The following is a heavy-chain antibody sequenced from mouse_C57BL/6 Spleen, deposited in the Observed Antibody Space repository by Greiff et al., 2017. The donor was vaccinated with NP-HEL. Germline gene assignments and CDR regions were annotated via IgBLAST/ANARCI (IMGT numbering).Heavy chain of an antibody. CDR1: GYTFTSYW. CDR2: IYPGSGST. Sequence: QVQLQQPGAELVKPGASVKMSCKASGYTFTSYWITWVKQRPGQGLEWIGDIYPGSGSTNYNEKFKSKATLTVDTSSSTAYMQLSSLTSEDSAVYYCAREGPYDYDENFAYWGQGTLVTVSA. D-gene: IGHD2-4*01. V-gene: IGHV1-55*01. CDR3: AREGPYDYDENFAY. J-gene: IGHJ3*01.